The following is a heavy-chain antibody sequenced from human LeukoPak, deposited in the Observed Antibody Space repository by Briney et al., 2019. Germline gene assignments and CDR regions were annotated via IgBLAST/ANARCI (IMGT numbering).Heavy chain of an antibody. V-gene: IGHV1-46*01. CDR2: INPSCGST. CDR1: GYTFTSYY. CDR3: ARDVYSYGSNWFDP. J-gene: IGHJ5*02. Sequence: ASVKLSFTASGYTFTSYYMHWVRQAPGQALEWLGIINPSCGSTSYAQKFQGRVTMTRDTSTSTVYMELSSLRSEDTAVYYCARDVYSYGSNWFDPWGQGTLVTVSS. D-gene: IGHD5-18*01.